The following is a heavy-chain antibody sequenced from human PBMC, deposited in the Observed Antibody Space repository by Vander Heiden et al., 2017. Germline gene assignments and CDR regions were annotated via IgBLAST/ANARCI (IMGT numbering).Heavy chain of an antibody. Sequence: EVQLVESGGGLVKDGGSLRLSCAASGFTFSSYSMNWVRQAPGKWLEWVSSISSSSSYIYYADSVKGRFTISRDNAKNSLYLQMNSLRAEDTAVYYCARDISGSYYFDYWGQGTLVTVSS. J-gene: IGHJ4*02. D-gene: IGHD1-26*01. CDR3: ARDISGSYYFDY. CDR1: GFTFSSYS. CDR2: ISSSSSYI. V-gene: IGHV3-21*01.